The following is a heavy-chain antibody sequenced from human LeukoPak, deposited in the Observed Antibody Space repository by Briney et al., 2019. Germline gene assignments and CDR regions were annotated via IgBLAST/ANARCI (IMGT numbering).Heavy chain of an antibody. J-gene: IGHJ4*02. CDR1: GYTFTSYG. CDR3: ARIGKSVRDYYGSGSYFFDY. CDR2: ISAYNGNT. V-gene: IGHV1-18*01. Sequence: ASVKVSCKASGYTFTSYGISWVRQAPGQGLEWMGWISAYNGNTNYAQKLQGRVTMTTDTSTSTAYMELRSLRSDDTAVYYCARIGKSVRDYYGSGSYFFDYWGQGTLVTVSS. D-gene: IGHD3-10*01.